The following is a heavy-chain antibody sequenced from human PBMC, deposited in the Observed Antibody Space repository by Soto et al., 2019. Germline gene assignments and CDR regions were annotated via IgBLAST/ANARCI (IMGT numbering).Heavy chain of an antibody. CDR2: INAGNGNT. J-gene: IGHJ4*02. Sequence: ASVKVSCKASGYTFTSYAMHWVRQAPGQRLEWMGWINAGNGNTKYSQKFQGRVTITRDTSASTAYMELSSLRSEDTAVYYCACRIAARHSSHPFDYWGQGTLVTVSS. CDR3: ACRIAARHSSHPFDY. D-gene: IGHD6-6*01. V-gene: IGHV1-3*01. CDR1: GYTFTSYA.